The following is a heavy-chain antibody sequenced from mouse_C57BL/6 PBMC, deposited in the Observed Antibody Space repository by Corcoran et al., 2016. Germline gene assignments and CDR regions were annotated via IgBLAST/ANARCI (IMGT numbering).Heavy chain of an antibody. J-gene: IGHJ4*01. CDR1: GYTFTDYY. CDR2: INPNNGGT. Sequence: EVQLQQSGPELVKPGASVKISCKASGYTFTDYYMNWVKQSHGKSLEWIGDINPNNGGTSYNQKFKGKATLTVDKSSSTAYMELRSLTSEDSAVYYCARPPLLLRWAMDYWGQGTSVTVSS. CDR3: ARPPLLLRWAMDY. V-gene: IGHV1-26*01. D-gene: IGHD1-1*01.